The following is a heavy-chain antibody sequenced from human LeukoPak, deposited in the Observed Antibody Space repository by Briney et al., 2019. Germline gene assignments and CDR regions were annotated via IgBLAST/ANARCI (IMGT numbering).Heavy chain of an antibody. V-gene: IGHV4-59*01. CDR1: GGSISGYY. Sequence: PSETLSLTCTVSGGSISGYYWSWIRQPPGKGLEWIAYIYYTGISNYNPSLKSRVTISVDTSKNQFSLKLSSVTAADTAVYYCARVVAAAGTNYYYGMDVWGQGTTVTVSS. J-gene: IGHJ6*02. CDR2: IYYTGIS. CDR3: ARVVAAAGTNYYYGMDV. D-gene: IGHD6-13*01.